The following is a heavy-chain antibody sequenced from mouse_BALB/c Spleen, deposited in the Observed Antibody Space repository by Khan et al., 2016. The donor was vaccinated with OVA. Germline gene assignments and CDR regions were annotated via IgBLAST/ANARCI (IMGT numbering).Heavy chain of an antibody. V-gene: IGHV2-2*01. CDR2: IWSGGST. CDR1: GFSLTTYG. CDR3: ARNYDYDEGLAY. Sequence: QVQLKESGPGLVRPSQSLSITCTVSGFSLTTYGVHWVRQSPGKGLEWLGVIWSGGSTDYSAAFISRLSISKDNSKSQVFFKMNSLQPYDTAIYYCARNYDYDEGLAYWGQGTLVTVSA. J-gene: IGHJ3*01. D-gene: IGHD2-4*01.